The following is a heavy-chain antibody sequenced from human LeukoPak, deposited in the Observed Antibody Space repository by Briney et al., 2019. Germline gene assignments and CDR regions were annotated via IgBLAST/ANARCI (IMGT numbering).Heavy chain of an antibody. CDR2: IYYSGNT. J-gene: IGHJ4*02. Sequence: SETLSLTCTVSGGSISSYYWGWIRQPPGKGLEWIGSIYYSGNTYYNPSLKSRVTISVDTSKNQFSLKLSSVTAADTAVYYCARDSMPDYWGQGTLVTVSS. CDR1: GGSISSYY. D-gene: IGHD2-2*01. CDR3: ARDSMPDY. V-gene: IGHV4-39*07.